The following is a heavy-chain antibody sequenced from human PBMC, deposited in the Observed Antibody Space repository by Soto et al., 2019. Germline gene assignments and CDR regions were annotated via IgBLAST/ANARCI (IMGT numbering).Heavy chain of an antibody. CDR1: GLTFNRYW. Sequence: DVQLVETGGGVVPPGGSLRLSCAASGLTFNRYWMHWVRHAPGKGLVWVSHINTDGGNTNYAESVKGRFTISRENAKSTLSLQMHSLRDEANAVYYCARECCSGGNCYTYYLYTWGQGIPVTVSS. D-gene: IGHD2-15*01. CDR3: ARECCSGGNCYTYYLYT. J-gene: IGHJ5*02. CDR2: INTDGGNT. V-gene: IGHV3-74*01.